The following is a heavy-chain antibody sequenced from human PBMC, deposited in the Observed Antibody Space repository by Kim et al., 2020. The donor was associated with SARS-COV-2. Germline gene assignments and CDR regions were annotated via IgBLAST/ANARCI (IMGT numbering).Heavy chain of an antibody. CDR3: SRGFDY. CDR1: GGSISSND. CDR2: VYYSWTT. V-gene: IGHV4-59*12. Sequence: SETLSLTCIVSGGSISSNDYSWSWHPPPNGMERNGIVYYSWTTNYNFSLKSRVTVSVDTSKNQISLNLSSASATATAASYCSRGFDYRGHVTRVTAS. J-gene: IGHJ4*01.